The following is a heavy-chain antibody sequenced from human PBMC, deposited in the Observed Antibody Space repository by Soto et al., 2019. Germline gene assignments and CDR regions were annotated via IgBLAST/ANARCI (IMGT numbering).Heavy chain of an antibody. D-gene: IGHD2-2*01. Sequence: GESLKISCKGSGYSFTSYWIGWVRHMPGKGLEWMGIIYPGDSDTRYSPSFQGQVTISADTSITTAYLQWSGLRASDTAMYFCARHLVGSTRGNFDYWGQGTLVTVSS. CDR2: IYPGDSDT. CDR1: GYSFTSYW. J-gene: IGHJ4*01. V-gene: IGHV5-51*01. CDR3: ARHLVGSTRGNFDY.